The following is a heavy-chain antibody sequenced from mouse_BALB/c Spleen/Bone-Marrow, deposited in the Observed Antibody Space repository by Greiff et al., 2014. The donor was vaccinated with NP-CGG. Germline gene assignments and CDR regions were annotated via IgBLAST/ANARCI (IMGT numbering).Heavy chain of an antibody. D-gene: IGHD2-1*01. V-gene: IGHV14-3*02. CDR2: IDPANGNT. J-gene: IGHJ4*01. CDR1: GFNIKDTY. CDR3: ARYGNYCYAMDY. Sequence: EVQLQQSGMQLFARKTSVKLSCAASGFNIKDTYMHWVKQRPEQGLEWIGRIDPANGNTKYDPKFQGKATITADTSSNTAYLQLSSLTSEDSAVYYCARYGNYCYAMDYWGQGTSVTVSS.